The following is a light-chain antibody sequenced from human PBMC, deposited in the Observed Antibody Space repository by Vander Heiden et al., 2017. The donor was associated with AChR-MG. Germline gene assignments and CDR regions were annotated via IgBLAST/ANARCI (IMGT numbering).Light chain of an antibody. CDR1: SSDVGAYNY. Sequence: QSALTQPHSVSGSPGQSVPISCTGTSSDVGAYNYVSWYQLHPGKAPKLMIYDVSKRPSGVPDRFSGSKSGNTASLTISGLQAEDEADYYCCSYAGNYAYVFGTGTKVTVL. CDR2: DVS. J-gene: IGLJ1*01. CDR3: CSYAGNYAYV. V-gene: IGLV2-11*01.